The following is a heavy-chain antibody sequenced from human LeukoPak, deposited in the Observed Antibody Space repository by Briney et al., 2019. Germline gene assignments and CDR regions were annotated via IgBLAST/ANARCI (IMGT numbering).Heavy chain of an antibody. D-gene: IGHD3-10*01. CDR2: IIPILDTA. Sequence: ASVTVSCKASGGTFSNYAINWVRQAPGQGLEWMGRIIPILDTANYAQKFQGRVTITADKSTSTAYMELSSLRSEDTAVYYCARGGSYGENAYYFDYWGQGTLVTVSS. CDR3: ARGGSYGENAYYFDY. J-gene: IGHJ4*02. CDR1: GGTFSNYA. V-gene: IGHV1-69*04.